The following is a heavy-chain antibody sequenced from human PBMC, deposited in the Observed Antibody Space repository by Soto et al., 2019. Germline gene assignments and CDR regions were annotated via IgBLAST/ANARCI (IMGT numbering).Heavy chain of an antibody. Sequence: GGSLRLSCAASGFTFSSYAMTWVRQAPGKGLEWVSGISGGGGVSTYYADSVKGRFTISRDNSMNTLYLQMNRLRAEDTAVYYCAKHAISMVRGGNNWFNPSDQGTLVTVSS. V-gene: IGHV3-23*01. CDR2: ISGGGGVST. D-gene: IGHD3-10*01. CDR1: GFTFSSYA. J-gene: IGHJ5*02. CDR3: AKHAISMVRGGNNWFNP.